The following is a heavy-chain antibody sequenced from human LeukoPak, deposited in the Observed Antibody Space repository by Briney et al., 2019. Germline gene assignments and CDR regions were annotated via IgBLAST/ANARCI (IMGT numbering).Heavy chain of an antibody. CDR3: ARSNDRSGYLFFDY. V-gene: IGHV3-30*01. J-gene: IGHJ4*02. D-gene: IGHD3-22*01. Sequence: GGSLRLSCAASGFTFSSYAMHWVRQAPGKGLEWVAVISYDGSNKYYADSVKGRFTISRDNSKNTLYLQMNSLRAEDTAVYYCARSNDRSGYLFFDYWGQGTLVTVSS. CDR2: ISYDGSNK. CDR1: GFTFSSYA.